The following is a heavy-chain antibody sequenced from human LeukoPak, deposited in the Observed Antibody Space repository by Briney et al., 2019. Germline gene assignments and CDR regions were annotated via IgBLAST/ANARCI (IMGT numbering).Heavy chain of an antibody. V-gene: IGHV4-59*08. CDR3: ARHFYGSGSYRAYGMDV. CDR1: RGSIRNYY. J-gene: IGHJ6*02. D-gene: IGHD3-10*01. CDR2: IYYSGST. Sequence: PSETLSLTCTVSRGSIRNYYWSWIRQPPGKALEWIGYIYYSGSTNYNPSLKSRVTISVAASKNQFSLKVTSVTAADTAVYYCARHFYGSGSYRAYGMDVWGQGTTVTVSS.